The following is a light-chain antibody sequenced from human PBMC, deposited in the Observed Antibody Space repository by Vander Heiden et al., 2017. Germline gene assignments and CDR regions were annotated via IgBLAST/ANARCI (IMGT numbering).Light chain of an antibody. CDR1: QSISSY. CDR2: AAS. V-gene: IGKV1-39*01. J-gene: IGKJ3*01. Sequence: DIQMTQSPSSLSASVGDRVTITCRASQSISSYLNWYQQKPGKAPKLLIYAASSLQSGVPSRFSGSGSGTDFTLTISSLQPEDFATYYFQQSYSIFTFGPGTKVDIK. CDR3: QQSYSIFT.